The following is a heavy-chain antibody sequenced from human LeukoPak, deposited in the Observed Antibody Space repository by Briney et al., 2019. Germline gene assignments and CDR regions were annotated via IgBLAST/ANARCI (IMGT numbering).Heavy chain of an antibody. J-gene: IGHJ4*02. CDR1: GYTFTSYG. Sequence: ASVKVSCKASGYTFTSYGISWVRQAPGQGLEWMGWISAYNGNTNYAQKLQGRVTMTTDTSTSTAYMELRSLRSDDTAVYYCARDKGEMATMNECRYRGQGTLVTVSS. V-gene: IGHV1-18*01. CDR2: ISAYNGNT. CDR3: ARDKGEMATMNECRY. D-gene: IGHD5-24*01.